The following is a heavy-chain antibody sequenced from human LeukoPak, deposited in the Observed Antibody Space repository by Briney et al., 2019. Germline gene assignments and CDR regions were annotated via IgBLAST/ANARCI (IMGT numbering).Heavy chain of an antibody. CDR1: GFTFSSYW. D-gene: IGHD3-10*01. CDR2: INNDGSTT. CDR3: VRGGVTGSGTYYVLN. V-gene: IGHV3-74*01. J-gene: IGHJ4*02. Sequence: GGSLRLSCAASGFTFSSYWRHWVRQVPGKGLVWVSRINNDGSTTRYADSVKGRFTISRDNDKNPVYLQMNSLRAEDTAVYYCVRGGVTGSGTYYVLNWGQGTLITVSS.